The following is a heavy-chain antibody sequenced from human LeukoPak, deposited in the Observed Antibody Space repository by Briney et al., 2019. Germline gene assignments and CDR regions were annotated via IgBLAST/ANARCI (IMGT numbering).Heavy chain of an antibody. J-gene: IGHJ4*02. D-gene: IGHD3-10*01. V-gene: IGHV3-33*06. CDR1: GFTFSIYA. Sequence: PGGSLRLSCAASGFTFSIYAMHGVRQAPGKGLECVAVIWYDGSNKYYADSVKGRFTISRDNSKNTLYLQMNSLRAEDTAVYYCAKDRDVYGSGSYYKGFDYWGQGTLVTVSS. CDR2: IWYDGSNK. CDR3: AKDRDVYGSGSYYKGFDY.